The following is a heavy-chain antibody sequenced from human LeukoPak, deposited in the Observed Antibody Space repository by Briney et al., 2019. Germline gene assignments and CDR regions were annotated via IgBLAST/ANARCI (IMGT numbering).Heavy chain of an antibody. CDR3: VRDDDYYSVDY. CDR1: GFTFSSHW. Sequence: GGSLRLSCAASGFTFSSHWMHWVRKAPGKGLACVARIKSDGTYSDYGGAVRGRFTISRDNAKDTLYLQMNSLRAEDTAIYYCVRDDDYYSVDYWGQGTLVTVSS. J-gene: IGHJ4*02. V-gene: IGHV3-74*01. CDR2: IKSDGTYS. D-gene: IGHD4/OR15-4a*01.